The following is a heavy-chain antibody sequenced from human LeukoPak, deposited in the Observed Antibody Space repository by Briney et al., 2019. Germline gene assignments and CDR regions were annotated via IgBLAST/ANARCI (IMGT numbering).Heavy chain of an antibody. V-gene: IGHV3-48*01. J-gene: IGHJ6*02. CDR2: ISSGSSTR. Sequence: GGSLRLSCAASGFTFNTFDMTWVRQAPGKGLECVSYISSGSSTRYHADSVKGRFTISRDNAKSSLFPQMNSLRAEDTAVYFCARLRYYAVDVWGQGTTVIVSS. CDR1: GFTFNTFD. CDR3: ARLRYYAVDV.